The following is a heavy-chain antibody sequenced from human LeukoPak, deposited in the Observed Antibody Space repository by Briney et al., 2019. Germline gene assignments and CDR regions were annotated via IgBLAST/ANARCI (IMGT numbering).Heavy chain of an antibody. CDR3: ARGGATRGRFEN. CDR1: GFTFSSYS. D-gene: IGHD1-26*01. J-gene: IGHJ4*02. V-gene: IGHV3-7*01. Sequence: PGGSLRLSCAASGFTFSSYSMNWVRQAPGKGLDWVASMRQDGSEIYYVDSVKGRFTISRDNPKNSLYLQMNSLRAEDTAVYYCARGGATRGRFENWGQGTLVTVSS. CDR2: MRQDGSEI.